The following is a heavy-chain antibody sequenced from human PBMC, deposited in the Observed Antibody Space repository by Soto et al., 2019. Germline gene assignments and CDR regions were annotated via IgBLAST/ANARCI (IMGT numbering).Heavy chain of an antibody. CDR1: GFTFSSYA. V-gene: IGHV3-33*01. D-gene: IGHD1-26*01. Sequence: SLRLSCAASGFTFSSYAMHWVRQAPGKGLEWVAVIWYDGTNKYYADSVKGRFTISRDNSRNTLYLQMNSLRAEDTAVYYCARAQSSGNYYSDYWGQGTLVTVYS. J-gene: IGHJ4*02. CDR3: ARAQSSGNYYSDY. CDR2: IWYDGTNK.